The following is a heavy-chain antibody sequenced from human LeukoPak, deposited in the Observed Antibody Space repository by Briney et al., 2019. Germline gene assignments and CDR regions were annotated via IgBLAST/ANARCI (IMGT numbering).Heavy chain of an antibody. J-gene: IGHJ4*02. D-gene: IGHD3-22*01. Sequence: PGGSLRLSCAASGFTFDDYGMSWVRQAPGKGLEWVSGISGSGRSTYYADSVKGRFTISRDNSNNTLYLQMNSLRAEDTAVYYCAKGRYDSSGYYLDFWGQGTLVTVSS. CDR1: GFTFDDYG. CDR2: ISGSGRST. CDR3: AKGRYDSSGYYLDF. V-gene: IGHV3-23*01.